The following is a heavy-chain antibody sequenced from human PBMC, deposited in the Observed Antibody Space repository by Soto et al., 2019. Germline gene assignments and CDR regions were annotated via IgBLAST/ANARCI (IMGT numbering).Heavy chain of an antibody. CDR3: AHRVLRTVFGLVTTTAIYFDF. J-gene: IGHJ4*02. D-gene: IGHD3-3*01. V-gene: IGHV2-5*02. Sequence: QITLNAPGPTPVNPRQALTLTCTFSGFPLTTYGVGVGWNNQSTGTTLQCLELTYWDDDKPYSPCLKSTLTITQDTSKNQVVLTMADLDPADTATYYCAHRVLRTVFGLVTTTAIYFDFWGQGTPGAVSS. CDR1: GFPLTTYGVG. CDR2: TYWDDDK.